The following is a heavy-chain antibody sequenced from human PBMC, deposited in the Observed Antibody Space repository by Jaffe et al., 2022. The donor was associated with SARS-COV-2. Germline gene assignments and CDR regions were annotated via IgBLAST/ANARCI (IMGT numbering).Heavy chain of an antibody. Sequence: EVQLVESGGGLVQPGGSLRLSCAASGFTFSSYDMHWVRQATGKGLEWVSAIGTAGDTYYPGSVKGRFTISRENAKNSLYLQMNSLRAGDTAVYYCARDGAAAAGGGMDVWGQGTTVTVSS. J-gene: IGHJ6*02. CDR1: GFTFSSYD. V-gene: IGHV3-13*01. CDR3: ARDGAAAAGGGMDV. CDR2: IGTAGDT. D-gene: IGHD2-15*01.